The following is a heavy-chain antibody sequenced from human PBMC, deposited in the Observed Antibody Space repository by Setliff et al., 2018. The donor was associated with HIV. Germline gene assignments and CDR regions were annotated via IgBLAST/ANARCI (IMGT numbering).Heavy chain of an antibody. D-gene: IGHD5-18*01. CDR3: AREIQFSATTYYYYYMDD. J-gene: IGHJ6*03. V-gene: IGHV4-59*11. Sequence: PSETLSLTCTVSGGSISSHYWSWIRQPPGKGLEWIGYIYYSGSTNYNPSLKSRVTISVDTSKNQFSLKLSSVTAADTAVYYCAREIQFSATTYYYYYMDDWGRGTTVTVSS. CDR1: GGSISSHY. CDR2: IYYSGST.